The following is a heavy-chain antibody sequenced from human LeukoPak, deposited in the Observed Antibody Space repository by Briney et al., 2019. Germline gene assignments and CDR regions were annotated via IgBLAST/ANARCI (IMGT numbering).Heavy chain of an antibody. D-gene: IGHD3-22*01. CDR2: IIPIFGTA. J-gene: IGHJ4*02. V-gene: IGHV1-69*05. CDR1: GGTFSSYA. CDR3: ATGSGMGYYYDSSGYSFDY. Sequence: SVKVSCKASGGTFSSYAISWVRQAPGQGLEWMGGIIPIFGTANYAQKFQGRVTITTDESTSTAYMELSSLRSEDTAVYYCATGSGMGYYYDSSGYSFDYWGQGTLVTVSS.